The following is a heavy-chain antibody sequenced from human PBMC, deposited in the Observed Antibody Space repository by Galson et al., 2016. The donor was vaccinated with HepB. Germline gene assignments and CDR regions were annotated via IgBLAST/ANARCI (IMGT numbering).Heavy chain of an antibody. CDR2: IYYSGST. V-gene: IGHV4-39*01. J-gene: IGHJ6*02. D-gene: IGHD5-18*01. CDR3: ARRFRYTYGPPYGMDV. CDR1: GSSISSSSYY. Sequence: ETLSLTCTVSGSSISSSSYYWGWIRQPPGKGLEWIGSIYYSGSTYYKPSLQSRVTISVDTSKNQFSLKMSSVTAADTAVYYCARRFRYTYGPPYGMDVWGQGTTVTVSS.